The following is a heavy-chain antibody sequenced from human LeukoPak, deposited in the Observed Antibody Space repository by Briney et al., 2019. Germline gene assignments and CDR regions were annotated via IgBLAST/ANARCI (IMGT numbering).Heavy chain of an antibody. CDR1: GFTFSSYE. D-gene: IGHD4/OR15-4a*01. J-gene: IGHJ5*02. CDR3: VKSASSYGANWFDP. V-gene: IGHV3-48*03. CDR2: ISSSGGTI. Sequence: GGSLRLSCAASGFTFSSYEMNWVRQAPGKGLEWVSYISSSGGTIYYADSVKGRFIISRDNSKNSLSLHMSSLRAEDTAVYYCVKSASSYGANWFDPWGQGTLVTVSS.